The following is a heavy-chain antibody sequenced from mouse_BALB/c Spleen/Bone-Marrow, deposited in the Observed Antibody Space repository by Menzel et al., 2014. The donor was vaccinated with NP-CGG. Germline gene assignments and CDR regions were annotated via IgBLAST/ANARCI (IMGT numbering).Heavy chain of an antibody. Sequence: EVNLVESGPSLVKPSQTLSLTCSVTGDSITSSYWNWIRKFPGNKLEYMGYISYSGNAYYNPSLKSLISPTRDTSKNQYYLQLNSVTTEDTATYFCARGNGYHFDYWGQGTTLTVSS. D-gene: IGHD1-2*01. V-gene: IGHV3-8*02. CDR3: ARGNGYHFDY. CDR2: ISYSGNA. J-gene: IGHJ2*01. CDR1: GDSITSSY.